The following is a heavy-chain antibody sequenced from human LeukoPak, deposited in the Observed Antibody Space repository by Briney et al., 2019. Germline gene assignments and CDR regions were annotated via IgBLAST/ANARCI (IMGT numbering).Heavy chain of an antibody. CDR1: GYTFTGYY. D-gene: IGHD6-6*01. CDR3: ARGRRIAAHHSTFDY. CDR2: INPNSGGT. V-gene: IGHV1-2*02. J-gene: IGHJ4*02. Sequence: ASVKVSCKASGYTFTGYYMHWVRQAPGQGLEWMGWINPNSGGTNYAQKFQGRVTMTSDTSISTAYMELNRLRSDDAAVYYCARGRRIAAHHSTFDYWGQGTLVTVSS.